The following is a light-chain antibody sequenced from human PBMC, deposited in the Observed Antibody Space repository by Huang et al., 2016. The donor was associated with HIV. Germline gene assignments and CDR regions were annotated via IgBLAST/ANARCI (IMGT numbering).Light chain of an antibody. CDR2: AAS. CDR1: QSVSSSY. V-gene: IGKV3D-20*01. J-gene: IGKJ1*01. CDR3: QQYGISPWT. Sequence: EIVLTQSPATLSLSPGERATLSCGASQSVSSSYLAWYQQKPGLAPRLLIYAASTRATGIPDRCSGSGSGTDFTLIISRLEPEDFGVFYCQQYGISPWTFGQGTRVEIK.